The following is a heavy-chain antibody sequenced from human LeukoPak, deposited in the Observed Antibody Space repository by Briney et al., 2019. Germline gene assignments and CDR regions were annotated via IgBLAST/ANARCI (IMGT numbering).Heavy chain of an antibody. V-gene: IGHV3-53*01. CDR1: GFTVSSND. Sequence: GGSLRLSCEASGFTVSSNDMSWVRHAPGKGLEWVSLIYSGGSTDYADSVKGRFTISRDNSKNTLYLQMNSLRAEDTAVYYCARGPRGFDPWGQGTLVTVSS. CDR2: IYSGGST. J-gene: IGHJ5*02. CDR3: ARGPRGFDP.